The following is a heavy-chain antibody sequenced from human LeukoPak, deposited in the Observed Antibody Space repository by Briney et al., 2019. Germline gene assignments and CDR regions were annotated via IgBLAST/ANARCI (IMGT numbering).Heavy chain of an antibody. CDR1: GASISGYY. CDR3: ARYGSGAYALDV. CDR2: IHYSGST. V-gene: IGHV4-59*08. J-gene: IGHJ3*01. D-gene: IGHD3-10*01. Sequence: SETLSLTCRVSGASISGYYWSWIRQPPGKGLEWIAHIHYSGSTKYNPSLKSRVTISVDTSKNQFSLKLSSVTAADTAVYYCARYGSGAYALDVWGQGTMVTVSS.